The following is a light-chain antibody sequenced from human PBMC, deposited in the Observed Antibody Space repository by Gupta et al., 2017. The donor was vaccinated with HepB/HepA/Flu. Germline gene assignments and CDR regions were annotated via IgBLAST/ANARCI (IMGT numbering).Light chain of an antibody. CDR2: DTS. CDR3: HQNDDLPFT. CDR1: EDISNY. V-gene: IGKV1-33*01. Sequence: DTQMTQSPSSLSVSVGDRVTLTCQASEDISNYLHWYQHKPDEAPSLVIYDTSKLVTGVSSRFTGSGSGTDFTLTISTLEPEDFATYYCHQNDDLPFTFGHGTKIEMK. J-gene: IGKJ3*01.